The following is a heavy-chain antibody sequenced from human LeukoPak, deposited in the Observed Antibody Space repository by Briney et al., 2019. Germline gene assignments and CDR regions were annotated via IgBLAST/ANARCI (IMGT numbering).Heavy chain of an antibody. J-gene: IGHJ4*02. Sequence: KSSETLSLTCTVSGGSISSSSYYWGWIRQPPGKGLEWIGYIYYSGSTNYNPSLKSRVTISVDTSKNQFSLKLSSVTAADTAVYYCARAISWDWYFDYWGQGTLVTVSS. V-gene: IGHV4-61*05. CDR3: ARAISWDWYFDY. D-gene: IGHD3-3*02. CDR2: IYYSGST. CDR1: GGSISSSSYY.